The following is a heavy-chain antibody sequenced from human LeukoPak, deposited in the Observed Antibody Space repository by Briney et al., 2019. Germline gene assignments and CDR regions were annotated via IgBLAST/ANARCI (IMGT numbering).Heavy chain of an antibody. CDR1: GFTVSGNY. V-gene: IGHV3-23*01. Sequence: PGGSLRLSCAASGFTVSGNYMSWVRQAPGKGLEWVSVVGINGRSIYYADFVRGRFTISRDSSKNTLYLQMNSLRVEDTALYYCAKSGYGDSAIFDYWGQGTLVTVSS. J-gene: IGHJ4*02. CDR3: AKSGYGDSAIFDY. D-gene: IGHD4-17*01. CDR2: VGINGRSI.